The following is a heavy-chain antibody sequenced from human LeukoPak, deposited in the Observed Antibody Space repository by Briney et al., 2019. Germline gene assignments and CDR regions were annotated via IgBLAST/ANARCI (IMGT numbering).Heavy chain of an antibody. Sequence: PSETLSLTCTVPGGSISSYYWRWIPQPPGRGLEWIGYIYYSGSNKYNPSLKSRVTISVDTSKNQSSLKLRSVLAADTAVYYCARGRFLDAFDIWGQGTMVTVSS. D-gene: IGHD3-3*01. J-gene: IGHJ3*02. V-gene: IGHV4-59*01. CDR1: GGSISSYY. CDR2: IYYSGSN. CDR3: ARGRFLDAFDI.